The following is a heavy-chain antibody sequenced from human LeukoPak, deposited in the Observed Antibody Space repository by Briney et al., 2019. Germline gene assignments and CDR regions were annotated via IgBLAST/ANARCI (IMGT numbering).Heavy chain of an antibody. D-gene: IGHD5-18*01. V-gene: IGHV1-46*01. CDR2: INPSGGST. CDR1: GYTFTSYY. Sequence: ASVKVSCKASGYTFTSYYMHWVRQAPGQGLEWMGIINPSGGSTGYAQKFQGRVTMTRDTSTSTAYMELRSLRSDDTAVYYCARKVDTAMVQDFDYWGQGTLVTVSS. J-gene: IGHJ4*02. CDR3: ARKVDTAMVQDFDY.